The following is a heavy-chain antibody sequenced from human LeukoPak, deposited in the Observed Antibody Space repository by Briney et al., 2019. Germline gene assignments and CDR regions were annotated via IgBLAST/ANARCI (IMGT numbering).Heavy chain of an antibody. J-gene: IGHJ4*02. V-gene: IGHV3-48*04. CDR1: GFTFSSYS. D-gene: IGHD4-23*01. CDR2: ISSSSSTI. Sequence: PGGSLRLSCAASGFTFSSYSMNWVRQAPGKGREWVSYISSSSSTIYYADSVKGRFTISRDNAKNSLYLQMNSLRAEDTALYYCAKDTGRWLTWVDYWGQGTLVTVSS. CDR3: AKDTGRWLTWVDY.